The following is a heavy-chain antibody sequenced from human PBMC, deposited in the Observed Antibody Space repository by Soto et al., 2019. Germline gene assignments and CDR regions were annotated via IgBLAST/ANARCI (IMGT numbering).Heavy chain of an antibody. CDR1: GYTFTSYY. J-gene: IGHJ6*03. V-gene: IGHV1-46*03. CDR2: INPSGGST. CDR3: ARDYYDFWSGYPGYYYYYMDV. Sequence: QVQLVQSGVEVKKPGASVKVSCKASGYTFTSYYMHWVRQAPGQGLEWMGIINPSGGSTSYAQKFQGRVTMTRDTSTSTVYMELSSLRSEDTAVYYCARDYYDFWSGYPGYYYYYMDVWGKGTTVTVSS. D-gene: IGHD3-3*01.